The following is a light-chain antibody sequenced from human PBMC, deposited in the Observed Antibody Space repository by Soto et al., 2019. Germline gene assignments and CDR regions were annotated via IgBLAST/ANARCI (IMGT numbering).Light chain of an antibody. J-gene: IGLJ3*02. V-gene: IGLV1-44*01. Sequence: QSVLTQPPSASGTPGQRVTISCSGSRSSIGSNTVNWYQHLPGTAPKLLIYSNNHRPSGVPDRFSGSKSGTSASLAISGLQSEDEADYYCAAWDDSLNGWVFGGGTKLTVL. CDR1: RSSIGSNT. CDR3: AAWDDSLNGWV. CDR2: SNN.